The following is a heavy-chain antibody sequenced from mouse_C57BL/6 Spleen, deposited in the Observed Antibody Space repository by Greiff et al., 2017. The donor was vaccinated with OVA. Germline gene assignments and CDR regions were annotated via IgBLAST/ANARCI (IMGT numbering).Heavy chain of an antibody. CDR3: ARTYYYGSSYDYAMDY. V-gene: IGHV1-52*01. D-gene: IGHD1-1*01. J-gene: IGHJ4*01. Sequence: VQLQQPGAELVRPGSSVKLSCKASGYTFTSYWMHWVKQRPIQGLEWIGNIDPSDSETHYNQKFKDKATLTVDKSSSTAYMQLSSLTSEDCPIYYCARTYYYGSSYDYAMDYWGQGTSVTVSS. CDR2: IDPSDSET. CDR1: GYTFTSYW.